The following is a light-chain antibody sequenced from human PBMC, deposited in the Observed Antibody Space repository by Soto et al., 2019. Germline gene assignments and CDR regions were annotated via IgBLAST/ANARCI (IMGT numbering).Light chain of an antibody. V-gene: IGLV2-14*01. CDR2: DVS. CDR1: SSDVGGYNY. CDR3: SSYTSSSTLVV. J-gene: IGLJ2*01. Sequence: QSALTQPASVSGSPGRSITISCTGTSSDVGGYNYVSWYQQHPGKAPKLMIYDVSNRPSGVSNRFSGSKSGITASLTISGLQAEDEADYYCSSYTSSSTLVVFGGGTKLTVL.